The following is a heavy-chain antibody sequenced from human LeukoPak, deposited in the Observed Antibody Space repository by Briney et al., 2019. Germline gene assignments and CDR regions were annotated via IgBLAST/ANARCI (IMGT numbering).Heavy chain of an antibody. V-gene: IGHV3-30*02. CDR3: AKDFEGGSYYGPDY. CDR2: IRYDGSNK. CDR1: GFTFSSYG. J-gene: IGHJ4*02. Sequence: GGSLRLSCAASGFTFSSYGMHWVRQAPGKGLEWVAFIRYDGSNKYYADSVKGRFTIYRDNSKNTLYLQMNSLRAEDTAVYYCAKDFEGGSYYGPDYWGQGTLVTVSS. D-gene: IGHD1-26*01.